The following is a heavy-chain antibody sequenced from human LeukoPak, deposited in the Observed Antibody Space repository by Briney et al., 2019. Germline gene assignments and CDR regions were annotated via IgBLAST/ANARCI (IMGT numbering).Heavy chain of an antibody. J-gene: IGHJ4*02. D-gene: IGHD2-15*01. CDR1: GGSFSSEA. CDR2: IIPIFGTA. Sequence: SVKVSSKAFGGSFSSEAISWVRQAPGQGLEWMGGIIPIFGTANYAQKFQGRVTITTDESTTTAYMEVSSLRSEDTAVYYCGRKAGDCGGGSCYSIDYWGQGTLVTVSS. V-gene: IGHV1-69*05. CDR3: GRKAGDCGGGSCYSIDY.